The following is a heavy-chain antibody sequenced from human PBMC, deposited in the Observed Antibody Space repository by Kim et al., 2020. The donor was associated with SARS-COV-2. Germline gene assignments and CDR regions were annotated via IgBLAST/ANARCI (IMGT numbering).Heavy chain of an antibody. Sequence: NDACSVKGGFTSSRDNAKNTLYLQMKSLRVEDTAVYYCARDMSSSSWPDYWGQGTLVTVSS. J-gene: IGHJ4*02. CDR3: ARDMSSSSWPDY. D-gene: IGHD6-13*01. V-gene: IGHV3-74*01.